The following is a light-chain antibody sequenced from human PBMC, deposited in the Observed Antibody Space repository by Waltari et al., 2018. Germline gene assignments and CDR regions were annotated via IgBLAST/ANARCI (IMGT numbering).Light chain of an antibody. CDR2: SNT. CDR3: ASWDYSLNGVL. J-gene: IGLJ3*02. V-gene: IGLV1-44*01. CDR1: NSNIGSHI. Sequence: QSVLTQPPSASGTPGQRVTISCSGSNSNIGSHIVNWYQQLPGTAPKLLIYSNTPRAAGVPDRFAGSKSGTSASLAISGLQSEDEADYYCASWDYSLNGVLYGGGTKLTVL.